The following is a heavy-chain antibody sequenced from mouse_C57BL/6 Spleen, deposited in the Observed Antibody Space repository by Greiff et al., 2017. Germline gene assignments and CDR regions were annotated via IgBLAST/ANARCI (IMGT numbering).Heavy chain of an antibody. V-gene: IGHV1-66*01. CDR3: ARGGFYSNYDEGAMDY. J-gene: IGHJ4*01. CDR1: GYSFTSYY. D-gene: IGHD2-5*01. CDR2: IYPGSGNT. Sequence: VMLVESGPELVKPGASVKISCKASGYSFTSYYIHWVKQRPGQGLEWIGWIYPGSGNTKYNEKFKGKATLTADTSSSTAYMQLSSLTSEDSAVYYCARGGFYSNYDEGAMDYWGQGTSVTVSS.